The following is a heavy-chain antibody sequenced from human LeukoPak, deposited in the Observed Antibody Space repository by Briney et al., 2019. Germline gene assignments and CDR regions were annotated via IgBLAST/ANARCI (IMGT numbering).Heavy chain of an antibody. Sequence: GGSLRLSCAASGFTFTTYSMNWVRQAPGKGLEWVSSISDNSNYIYYSDSVEGRFTISRDNAKNSLYLQMNSLRVEDTAVYYCANHFACGSTSCPPFDSWGQGTLVTVSS. V-gene: IGHV3-21*04. CDR1: GFTFTTYS. CDR2: ISDNSNYI. J-gene: IGHJ4*02. CDR3: ANHFACGSTSCPPFDS. D-gene: IGHD2-2*01.